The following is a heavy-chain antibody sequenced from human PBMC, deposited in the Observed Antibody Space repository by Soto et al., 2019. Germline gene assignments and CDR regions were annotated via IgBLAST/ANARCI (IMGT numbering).Heavy chain of an antibody. J-gene: IGHJ6*02. V-gene: IGHV4-61*01. D-gene: IGHD2-15*01. CDR3: ARDVVVVVAARDDHYYYYYGMDV. CDR2: IYYSGST. Sequence: QVQLQESGPGLVKPSETLSLTCTVSGGSVSSGSYYWSWIRQPPGKGLEWLGYIYYSGSTNYKRSLKCRVTISIDTSKNPFAVELSSVNAEDTAVNYCARDVVVVVAARDDHYYYYYGMDVWGQGTTVTVSS. CDR1: GGSVSSGSYY.